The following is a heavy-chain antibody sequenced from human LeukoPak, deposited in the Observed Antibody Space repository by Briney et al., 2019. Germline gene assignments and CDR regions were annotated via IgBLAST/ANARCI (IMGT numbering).Heavy chain of an antibody. J-gene: IGHJ4*02. CDR1: GFTFSSYG. CDR3: ARNGALKAGKVVVITHFDY. CDR2: IWYDGSNK. V-gene: IGHV3-33*01. Sequence: GGSLRLSCAASGFTFSSYGMHWVRQAPGKGLEWVAVIWYDGSNKYYADSVKGRFTIPRDNSKNTLYLQMNSLRAEDTAVYYCARNGALKAGKVVVITHFDYWGQGTLVTVSS. D-gene: IGHD3-22*01.